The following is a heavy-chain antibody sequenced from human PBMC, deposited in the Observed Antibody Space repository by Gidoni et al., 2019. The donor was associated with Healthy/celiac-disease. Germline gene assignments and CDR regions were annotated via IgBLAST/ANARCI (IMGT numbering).Heavy chain of an antibody. CDR3: ARASPLYYYGSGSRSGGCDY. CDR1: GFTLRSYG. Sequence: QVQLVESGGGVVQPGRSLRLSCAASGFTLRSYGMHWVRQATGKGLEWVAVIWYDGSNKYYADSVKGRFTISRDNSKNTLYLQMNSLRAEDTAVYYCARASPLYYYGSGSRSGGCDYWGQGTLVTVSS. D-gene: IGHD3-10*01. CDR2: IWYDGSNK. V-gene: IGHV3-33*01. J-gene: IGHJ4*02.